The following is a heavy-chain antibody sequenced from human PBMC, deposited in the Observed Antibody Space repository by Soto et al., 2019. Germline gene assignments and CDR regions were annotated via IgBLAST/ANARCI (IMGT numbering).Heavy chain of an antibody. D-gene: IGHD3-22*01. J-gene: IGHJ4*02. Sequence: GGSLRLSCAASGLTFTNYPMSWVRQAPGKGLKWFSVISGSGDSTYYAESVKGRFTISRDNSKNTLYLQMNSVGAEDTAVYYCASRNYYDSSGYYYWYYFDFWGQGTLVTVSS. CDR3: ASRNYYDSSGYYYWYYFDF. CDR2: ISGSGDST. CDR1: GLTFTNYP. V-gene: IGHV3-23*01.